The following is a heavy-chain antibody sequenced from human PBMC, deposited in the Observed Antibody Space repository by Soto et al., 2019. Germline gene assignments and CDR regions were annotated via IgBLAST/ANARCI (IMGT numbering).Heavy chain of an antibody. V-gene: IGHV4-31*03. CDR2: IYYSGST. CDR1: GGSISSNSHY. J-gene: IGHJ4*02. Sequence: QVQLQESGPGLVKPSQTLSLSCTVSGGSISSNSHYWSWIRQHPGKGLEWIAYIYYSGSTYYNPSLKSRVSISVDTSKNQFVLNLTSVTAADTAVYYCARDSSILSSEGAIDYWGQGILVTVSS. D-gene: IGHD2-15*01. CDR3: ARDSSILSSEGAIDY.